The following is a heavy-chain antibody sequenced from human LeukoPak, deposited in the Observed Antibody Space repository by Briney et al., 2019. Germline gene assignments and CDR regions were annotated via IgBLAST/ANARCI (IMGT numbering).Heavy chain of an antibody. CDR1: GFTFDDYG. CDR3: AQSIAAAGTGY. D-gene: IGHD6-13*01. Sequence: GGSLRLSCAASGFTFDDYGMSWVRQAPGKGLEWVANTKPDGSAEYYADSVRGRFTTSRDNANNFLYLQMNSLRAEDTAVYYCAQSIAAAGTGYWGQGTLVTVSS. CDR2: TKPDGSAE. V-gene: IGHV3-7*03. J-gene: IGHJ4*02.